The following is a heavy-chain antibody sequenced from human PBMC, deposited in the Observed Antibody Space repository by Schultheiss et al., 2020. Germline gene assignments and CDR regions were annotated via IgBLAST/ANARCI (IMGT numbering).Heavy chain of an antibody. CDR1: GFTFSSYW. V-gene: IGHV3-7*03. J-gene: IGHJ6*03. CDR3: ARGPDFWSGYYWYYYYMDV. Sequence: GESLKISCAASGFTFSSYWMSWVRQAPGKGLEWVANIKQDGSEKYYVDSVKGRFTISRDNAKNSLYLQMNSLRAEDTAVYYCARGPDFWSGYYWYYYYMDVWGKGTTVTVSS. D-gene: IGHD3-3*01. CDR2: IKQDGSEK.